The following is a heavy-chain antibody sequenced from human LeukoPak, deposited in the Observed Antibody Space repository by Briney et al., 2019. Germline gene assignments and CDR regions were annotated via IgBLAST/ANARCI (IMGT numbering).Heavy chain of an antibody. CDR2: IYYSGST. CDR1: GGSISSSCYY. D-gene: IGHD2-2*01. CDR3: ARDIVVVPAATKTYGMDV. Sequence: SETLSLTCTVSGGSISSSCYYWGWIRQPPGKGLEWIGSIYYSGSTYYNPSLKSRVTISVDTSKNQFSLKLSSVTAADTAVYYCARDIVVVPAATKTYGMDVWGQGTTVTVSS. J-gene: IGHJ6*02. V-gene: IGHV4-39*07.